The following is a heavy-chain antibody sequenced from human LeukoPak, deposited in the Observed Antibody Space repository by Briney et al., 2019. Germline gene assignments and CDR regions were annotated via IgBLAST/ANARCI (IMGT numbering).Heavy chain of an antibody. D-gene: IGHD3-10*01. CDR2: IYYSGST. CDR1: GGSISSYY. J-gene: IGHJ5*02. Sequence: SETLSLTCTVSGGSISSYYWSWIRQPPGKGLEWIGYIYYSGSTYYNPSLKSRVTISADTSKNRFSLKLSSVTAADTAVYYCARVLFGSGSYWFDPWGQGTLVTVSS. V-gene: IGHV4-59*12. CDR3: ARVLFGSGSYWFDP.